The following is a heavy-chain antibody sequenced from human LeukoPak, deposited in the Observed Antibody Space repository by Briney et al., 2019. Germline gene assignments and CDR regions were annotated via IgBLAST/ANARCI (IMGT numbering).Heavy chain of an antibody. CDR1: GFTFSSYA. V-gene: IGHV3-23*01. D-gene: IGHD3-9*01. Sequence: PGGSLRLSCAASGFTFSSYAMSWVRQAPGKGLEWVSAISGSGGSTYYADSVKGRFTISRDNSKNTLYLQMNSLRAEDTAVYYCAKGSPLRYFDWLLPGGWFDPWGQGTLVTVSS. CDR3: AKGSPLRYFDWLLPGGWFDP. J-gene: IGHJ5*02. CDR2: ISGSGGST.